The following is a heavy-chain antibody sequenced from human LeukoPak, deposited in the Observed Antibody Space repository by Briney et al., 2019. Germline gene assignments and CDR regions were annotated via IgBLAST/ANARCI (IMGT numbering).Heavy chain of an antibody. CDR1: GFTFDDYA. J-gene: IGHJ4*02. CDR3: AKEDLVVVNEPYFDY. Sequence: GGSLRLSCAASGFTFDDYAMHWVRQAPGKGLEWVSGISWNSGSIGYADSVKGRFTVSRDNSKNTLYLQMNSLRAEDTAVYYCAKEDLVVVNEPYFDYWGQGTLVTVSS. D-gene: IGHD3-22*01. CDR2: ISWNSGSI. V-gene: IGHV3-9*01.